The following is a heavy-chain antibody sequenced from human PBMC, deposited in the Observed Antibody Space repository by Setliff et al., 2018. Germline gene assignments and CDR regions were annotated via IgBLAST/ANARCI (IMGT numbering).Heavy chain of an antibody. J-gene: IGHJ4*02. CDR3: ARTGTYRYFDY. CDR1: GASINSGTYY. V-gene: IGHV4-39*01. CDR2: IHYSGTT. Sequence: SETLSLTCTVSGASINSGTYYWAWIRQPPGKGLEWIGRIHYSGTTYYNASLKSRVTISVDTAQNQFSLRLTSVTAADTAVYYCARTGTYRYFDYWGQGALVTSPQ. D-gene: IGHD1-1*01.